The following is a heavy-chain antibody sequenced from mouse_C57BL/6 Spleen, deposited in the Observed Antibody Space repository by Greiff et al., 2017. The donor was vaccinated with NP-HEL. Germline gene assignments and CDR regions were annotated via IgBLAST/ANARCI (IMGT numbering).Heavy chain of an antibody. D-gene: IGHD4-1*02. CDR1: GYSITRDY. Sequence: VQLKASGPGLAKPSQTLSLTCSVTGYSITRDYWNWIRKFPGNKLEYMGYISYSGSTYYNPSLKSRISITRDTSKNQYYLQLNSVTTEDTATYDCARRGRSTGTSWYFDVWGTGTTVTVSS. CDR3: ARRGRSTGTSWYFDV. V-gene: IGHV3-8*01. CDR2: ISYSGST. J-gene: IGHJ1*03.